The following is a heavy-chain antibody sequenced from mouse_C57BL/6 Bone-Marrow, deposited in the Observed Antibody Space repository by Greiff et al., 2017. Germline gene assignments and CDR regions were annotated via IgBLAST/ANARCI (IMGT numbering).Heavy chain of an antibody. V-gene: IGHV1-64*01. CDR1: GYTFTSYW. D-gene: IGHD2-1*01. CDR2: IHPNSGST. Sequence: VQLQQPGAELVKPGASVKLSCTASGYTFTSYWMHWVKQRPGQGLEWIGRIHPNSGSTNYNEKFKSKATLTVDKSTSTAYMQLSSLTSEDSAVYYCAREGGYYPWFAYWGQGTLVTVSA. CDR3: AREGGYYPWFAY. J-gene: IGHJ3*01.